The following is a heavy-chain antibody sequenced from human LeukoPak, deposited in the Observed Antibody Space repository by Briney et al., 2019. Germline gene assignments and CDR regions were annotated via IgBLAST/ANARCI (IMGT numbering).Heavy chain of an antibody. J-gene: IGHJ4*02. D-gene: IGHD3-10*01. CDR2: ISSSGSTI. CDR1: GFTFSSYE. CDR3: ARDGWRGSGSLDY. Sequence: GGSLRLSCAASGFTFSSYEMNWVRQAPGKGLEWVSYISSSGSTIYYADSVKGRFTIPRDNAKNSLYLQMNSLRAEDTAVYYCARDGWRGSGSLDYWGQGTLVTVSS. V-gene: IGHV3-48*03.